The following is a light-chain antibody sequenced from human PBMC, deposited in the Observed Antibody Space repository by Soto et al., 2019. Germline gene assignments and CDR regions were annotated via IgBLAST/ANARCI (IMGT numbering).Light chain of an antibody. CDR3: CSYAGSLDV. J-gene: IGLJ1*01. CDR2: EVS. Sequence: QSVLTQPPSASGSPGQSVTISCTGTSSDIGDYNYVSWYQQHPGKAPKLMIYEVSKRPSGVPDRFSGSKSGNTASLTVSGLQAEDEADYYCCSYAGSLDVFGTGTKVTVL. CDR1: SSDIGDYNY. V-gene: IGLV2-8*01.